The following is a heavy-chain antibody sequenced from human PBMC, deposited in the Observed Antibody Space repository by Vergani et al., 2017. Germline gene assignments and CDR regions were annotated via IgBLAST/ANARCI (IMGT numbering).Heavy chain of an antibody. Sequence: QVQLVESGGGVVQRGGSLRLSCATSGFTFSSYGMHWVRQAPGKGLEWVAVISYDGSNKYYADSVKGRFTISRDNSKNTLYLQMNSLRAEDTAVYYCAKVSSDFWSGQGAFDIWGQGTMVTVSS. CDR3: AKVSSDFWSGQGAFDI. J-gene: IGHJ3*02. D-gene: IGHD3-3*01. CDR2: ISYDGSNK. CDR1: GFTFSSYG. V-gene: IGHV3-30*18.